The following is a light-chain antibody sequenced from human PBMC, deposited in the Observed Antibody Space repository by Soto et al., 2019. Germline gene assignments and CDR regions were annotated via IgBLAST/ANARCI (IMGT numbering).Light chain of an antibody. Sequence: QSVLTQSPSASGTPGQRVSISCSGSTSNIGTNTVSWYQHVPGTAPKLLIYSNDQRPSAVPGRFSGSESGTSASLAISGLLSEDEADYYCATWADSRNVVFGGGTKLTVL. CDR3: ATWADSRNVV. CDR2: SND. CDR1: TSNIGTNT. J-gene: IGLJ2*01. V-gene: IGLV1-44*01.